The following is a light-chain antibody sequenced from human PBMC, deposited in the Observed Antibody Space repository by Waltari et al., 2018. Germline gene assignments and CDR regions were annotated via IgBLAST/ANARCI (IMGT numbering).Light chain of an antibody. J-gene: IGLJ3*02. CDR2: QDT. CDR1: TLGNKY. V-gene: IGLV3-1*01. Sequence: SYELTQSPSVSVSPGQKASITCSGDTLGNKYSFWYQVKPGRSPVLVIYQDTKRPSGIPERFSGSNSGNTATLTVSGTQAMDEADYFCQAWDSNTAWVFGGGTKLTVL. CDR3: QAWDSNTAWV.